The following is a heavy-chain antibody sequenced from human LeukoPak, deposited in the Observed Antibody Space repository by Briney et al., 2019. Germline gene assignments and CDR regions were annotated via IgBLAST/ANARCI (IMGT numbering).Heavy chain of an antibody. CDR2: INPNSGT. J-gene: IGHJ4*02. Sequence: ASVKVSYKASVYTFTDYYMHWVRQAPGQGREWMGWINPNSGTNYAQKFQGRVTMTRDTSISTAYMELTRLTSDDTAVYYCARNRWMDYWGQGTLVTVSS. D-gene: IGHD1-1*01. CDR3: ARNRWMDY. V-gene: IGHV1-2*02. CDR1: VYTFTDYY.